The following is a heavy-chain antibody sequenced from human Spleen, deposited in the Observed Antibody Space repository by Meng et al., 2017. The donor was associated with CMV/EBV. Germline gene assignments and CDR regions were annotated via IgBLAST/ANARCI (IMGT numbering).Heavy chain of an antibody. CDR1: GFTFSDYF. J-gene: IGHJ6*02. Sequence: GESLKISCAASGFTFSDYFMNWIRQAPGKGLERISYISNSGSTIYYADSVKGRFTISRDNAKNSLYLQMNSLRAEDTAVYYCETAYYDFWSGYWGMDVWGQGTMVTVSS. V-gene: IGHV3-11*04. CDR2: ISNSGSTI. CDR3: ETAYYDFWSGYWGMDV. D-gene: IGHD3-3*01.